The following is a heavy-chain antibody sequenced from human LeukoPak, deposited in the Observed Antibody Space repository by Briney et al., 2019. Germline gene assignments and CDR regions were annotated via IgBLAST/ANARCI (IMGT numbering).Heavy chain of an antibody. CDR2: IKQDGGSK. J-gene: IGHJ3*02. Sequence: GGSLRLSCVASGFSFSCYWMSWVRQAPGQGLEFVANIKQDGGSKNYVDSVKGRFTISRDNAENSPYLQLSSLRADDTALYYCARDPGWSSFDIWGQGIMVTVSS. CDR3: ARDPGWSSFDI. D-gene: IGHD2-15*01. CDR1: GFSFSCYW. V-gene: IGHV3-7*01.